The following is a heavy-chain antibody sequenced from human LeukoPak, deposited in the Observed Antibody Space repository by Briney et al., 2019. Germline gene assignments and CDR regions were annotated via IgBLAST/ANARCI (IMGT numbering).Heavy chain of an antibody. D-gene: IGHD1-7*01. CDR1: GGSISGSNYY. CDR2: VNYSGST. J-gene: IGHJ4*02. Sequence: PSETLSLTCTVSGGSISGSNYYWAWIRQPPGKGLEWIGSVNYSGSTSYSPSLKSRLTISVDTSQNQFSLKLSSVTAADAAVYYCARSWNFGPYYDHWGQGTLVTVSS. V-gene: IGHV4-39*01. CDR3: ARSWNFGPYYDH.